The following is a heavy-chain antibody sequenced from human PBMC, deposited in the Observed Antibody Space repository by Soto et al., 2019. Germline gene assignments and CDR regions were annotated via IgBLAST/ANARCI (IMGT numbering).Heavy chain of an antibody. CDR2: IWYDGSNK. J-gene: IGHJ2*01. V-gene: IGHV3-33*01. D-gene: IGHD4-17*01. CDR1: GFTFSSYG. CDR3: ARESETTVTTYWYFDL. Sequence: GGSLRLSCAASGFTFSSYGMHWVRQAPGKGLEWVAVIWYDGSNKYYADSVKGRFTISRDNSKNTLYLQMNSLRAEDTAVYYCARESETTVTTYWYFDLWGRGTLVTVSS.